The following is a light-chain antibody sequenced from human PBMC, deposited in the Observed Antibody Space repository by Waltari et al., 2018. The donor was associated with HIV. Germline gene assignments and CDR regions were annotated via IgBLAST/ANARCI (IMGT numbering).Light chain of an antibody. J-gene: IGLJ3*02. CDR1: ALANPY. CDR3: QSGGSSGSWV. Sequence: SNELTQPPSVSVSPGQTARITCSGDALANPYTYWFQQKPGQAPVLGIYKDTERPSGIPERFSGSRSRTTGKLTISGVQAEDEADYYCQSGGSSGSWVFGGGTKLTVL. CDR2: KDT. V-gene: IGLV3-25*03.